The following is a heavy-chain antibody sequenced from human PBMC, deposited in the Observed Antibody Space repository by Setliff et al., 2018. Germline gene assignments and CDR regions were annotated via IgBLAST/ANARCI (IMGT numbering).Heavy chain of an antibody. J-gene: IGHJ6*03. V-gene: IGHV1-69*13. D-gene: IGHD2-15*01. CDR1: GYTFTDYA. Sequence: GASVKVSCKASGYTFTDYAMHWVRQAPGQRLEWMGGIIPMFGTTNYAQRFRGRVTITADESTTTAYLELSSLRSEDTAVYYCARVRDCSGGICHRGFHHYMDVWGKGTTVTVSS. CDR3: ARVRDCSGGICHRGFHHYMDV. CDR2: IIPMFGTT.